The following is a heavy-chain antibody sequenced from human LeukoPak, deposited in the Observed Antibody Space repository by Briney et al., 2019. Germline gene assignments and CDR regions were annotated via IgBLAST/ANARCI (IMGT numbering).Heavy chain of an antibody. CDR3: SSSLRNWFDP. CDR1: GYTFTGYY. V-gene: IGHV1-2*02. D-gene: IGHD6-6*01. Sequence: GASVKVSCKASGYTFTGYYMHWVRQAPGQGLEWMGGINPNSGGTNYAQKSKRRVTMTRDTSISTAYMELSRLRSDDTAVYYCSSSLRNWFDPWGQGTLVTVSS. J-gene: IGHJ5*02. CDR2: INPNSGGT.